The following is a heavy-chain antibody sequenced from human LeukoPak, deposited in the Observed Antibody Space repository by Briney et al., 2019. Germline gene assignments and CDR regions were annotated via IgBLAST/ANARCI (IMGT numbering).Heavy chain of an antibody. CDR3: ARDYSGSGSYYNVFDY. D-gene: IGHD3-10*01. J-gene: IGHJ4*02. Sequence: GGSLRLSCAASGFTFSSYSMNWVRQAPGKGLEWVSSISSSSSYIYYADSVKGRFTISRDNAKNSLYPQMNSLRAEDTAVYYCARDYSGSGSYYNVFDYWGQGTLVTVSS. CDR2: ISSSSSYI. CDR1: GFTFSSYS. V-gene: IGHV3-21*01.